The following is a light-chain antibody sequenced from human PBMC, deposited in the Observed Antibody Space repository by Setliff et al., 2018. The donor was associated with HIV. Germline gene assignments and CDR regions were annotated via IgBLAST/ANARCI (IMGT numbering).Light chain of an antibody. Sequence: QAVVTQEPSLTVSPGGTVTLTCGSSTGTVTSGHYPYWFQQKPGQAPRTLIFDTSNKHSWTPGRFSGSLLGGKAALTLSDARPEDEADYYCLLSFSDARLGVFGGGTKVTVL. CDR2: DTS. V-gene: IGLV7-46*01. CDR1: TGTVTSGHY. J-gene: IGLJ3*02. CDR3: LLSFSDARLGV.